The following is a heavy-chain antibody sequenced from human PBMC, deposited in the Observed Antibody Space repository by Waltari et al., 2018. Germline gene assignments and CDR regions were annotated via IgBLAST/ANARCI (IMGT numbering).Heavy chain of an antibody. CDR2: INHSGST. Sequence: QVQLQQWGAGLLKPSETLSLTCAVYGGSFSGYYWSWIRQPPGKGLEWIGEINHSGSTNDNPSLKSRVTISVDTSKNQFSLKLSSVTAADTAVYYCARGPPFYCSSTSCRGGEFDPWGQGTLVTVSS. CDR1: GGSFSGYY. J-gene: IGHJ5*02. D-gene: IGHD2-2*01. CDR3: ARGPPFYCSSTSCRGGEFDP. V-gene: IGHV4-34*01.